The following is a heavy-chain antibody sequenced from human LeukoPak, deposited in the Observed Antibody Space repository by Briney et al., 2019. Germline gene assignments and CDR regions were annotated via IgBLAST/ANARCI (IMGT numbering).Heavy chain of an antibody. V-gene: IGHV1-69*13. J-gene: IGHJ5*02. CDR3: ARDQYYDSSGYFFWFDP. D-gene: IGHD3-22*01. CDR1: GYTFTSYG. Sequence: SVKVSCKASGYTFTSYGISWVRQAPGQGLEWMGGIIPIFGTANYAQNFQGRVTITADESTSTAYMELSSLRSEDTAVYYCARDQYYDSSGYFFWFDPWGQGTLVTVSS. CDR2: IIPIFGTA.